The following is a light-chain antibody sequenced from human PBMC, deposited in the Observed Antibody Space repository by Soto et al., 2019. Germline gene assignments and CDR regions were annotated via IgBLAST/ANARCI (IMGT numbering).Light chain of an antibody. CDR2: KAS. Sequence: DIQLTQSPSTLSASVGDRVTITCRASQTISSCLAWYQQKPGKAPKLLIYKASTLQSGVPSRFSGRGSGTKFTLTISSLQPDDFATYYCQHYNSYPQAFGQGTKVDIK. J-gene: IGKJ1*01. CDR1: QTISSC. V-gene: IGKV1-5*03. CDR3: QHYNSYPQA.